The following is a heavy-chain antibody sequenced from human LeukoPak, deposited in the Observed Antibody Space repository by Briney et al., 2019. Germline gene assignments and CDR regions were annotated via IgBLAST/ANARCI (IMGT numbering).Heavy chain of an antibody. Sequence: GGSLRLSCTASGFTFGDYAMSWFRQAPGKGLEWVGFIRSKAYGGTTEYAASVKGRFTISRDDSKSNAYLQMNSLKTEDTAVYYCTRAYDVVVPAAIDYWGQGTLVTVSS. J-gene: IGHJ4*02. CDR2: IRSKAYGGTT. D-gene: IGHD2-2*01. CDR3: TRAYDVVVPAAIDY. CDR1: GFTFGDYA. V-gene: IGHV3-49*03.